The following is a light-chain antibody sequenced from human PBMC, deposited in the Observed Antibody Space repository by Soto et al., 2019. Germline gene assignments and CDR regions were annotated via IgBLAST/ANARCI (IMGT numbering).Light chain of an antibody. V-gene: IGLV2-8*01. CDR1: SRDVGGYNY. CDR2: EIT. Sequence: QSALTQPPSTSGSPGQSVTISCTGTSRDVGGYNYVSWYQQHPGKAPKLIYEITRRPSGVPDRFSGSKSGNTASLTVSGLQAEDEADYFCGSYAGSNIVVFGGGTKLTVL. J-gene: IGLJ2*01. CDR3: GSYAGSNIVV.